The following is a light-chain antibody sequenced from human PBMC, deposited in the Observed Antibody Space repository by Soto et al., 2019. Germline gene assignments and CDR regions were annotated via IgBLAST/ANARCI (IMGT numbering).Light chain of an antibody. CDR1: QSLSSSY. CDR2: GTS. V-gene: IGKV3-20*01. Sequence: EIVLTQSPSTLSLSPGERAVLSCRASQSLSSSYLAWYQQKPGQAPRLLIYGTSIGATGIPDRFSGSGSGTDFTLTITRLEPEDFAVYYCQQYGTSPITFGQGTRLEIK. CDR3: QQYGTSPIT. J-gene: IGKJ5*01.